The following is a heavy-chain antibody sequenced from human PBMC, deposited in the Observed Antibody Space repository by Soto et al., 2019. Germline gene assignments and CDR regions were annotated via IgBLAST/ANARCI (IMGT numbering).Heavy chain of an antibody. J-gene: IGHJ4*02. CDR3: ARENSSFDY. Sequence: QIQLLQSGAEVKKPGASVKVTCKASGYTFRNFGISWVRQAPGQGLEWMGWISAYNANANYAQKFQGRVTMTADTSTSTAELELRSRRSDDTAVYYCARENSSFDYWGQGTLVTVSS. CDR2: ISAYNANA. D-gene: IGHD2-15*01. V-gene: IGHV1-18*01. CDR1: GYTFRNFG.